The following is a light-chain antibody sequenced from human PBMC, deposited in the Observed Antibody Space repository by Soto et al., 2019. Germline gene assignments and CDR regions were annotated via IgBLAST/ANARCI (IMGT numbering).Light chain of an antibody. J-gene: IGLJ2*01. Sequence: QSALTQPASVSGSPGQSITISCTGTSGDIGGYSVSWYQQHPGKAPKLLIYEVSNRPSGVSNRFSGSKSGNTASLTISGLQAEDEADYYCSSYTSSSTVVFGGGTKVTVL. CDR3: SSYTSSSTVV. V-gene: IGLV2-14*01. CDR1: SGDIGGYS. CDR2: EVS.